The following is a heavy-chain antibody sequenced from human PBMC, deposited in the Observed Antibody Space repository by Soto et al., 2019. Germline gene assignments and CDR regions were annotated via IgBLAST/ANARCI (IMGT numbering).Heavy chain of an antibody. CDR1: GGSISSSSYY. CDR3: ARLYYDILTGYPNWFDP. V-gene: IGHV4-39*01. J-gene: IGHJ5*02. D-gene: IGHD3-9*01. CDR2: IYYSGST. Sequence: SETVSLTCTVSGGSISSSSYYWGWIRQPPGKGLEWIGSIYYSGSTYYNPSLKSRVTISVDTSKNQFSLKLSSVTAADTAVYYCARLYYDILTGYPNWFDPWGQGTLVTVSS.